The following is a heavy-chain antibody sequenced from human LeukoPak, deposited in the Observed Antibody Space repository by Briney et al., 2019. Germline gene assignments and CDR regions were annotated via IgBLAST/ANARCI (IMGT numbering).Heavy chain of an antibody. V-gene: IGHV1-2*02. CDR3: ARETSGSYYEDY. CDR2: INPNSGGT. CDR1: GYTFTGYY. Sequence: ASVKVSCKASGYTFTGYYMHWVRQAPGQGLEWMGWINPNSGGTNYAQKFQGRVTMTRDTSISTAYMELSRLRSDDTAVYYCARETSGSYYEDYWGQGTLVTVSS. J-gene: IGHJ4*02. D-gene: IGHD1-26*01.